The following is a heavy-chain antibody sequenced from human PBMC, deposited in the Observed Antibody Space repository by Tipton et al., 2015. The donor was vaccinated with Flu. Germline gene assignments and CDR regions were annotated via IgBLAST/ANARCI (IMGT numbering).Heavy chain of an antibody. D-gene: IGHD3-3*01. CDR2: IYTSGST. V-gene: IGHV4-4*07. J-gene: IGHJ3*02. CDR3: ARGRYDFWSGYYGKDAFDI. CDR1: GGSISSYY. Sequence: TLSLTCTVSGGSISSYYWSWIRQPAGKGLEWIGRIYTSGSTNYNPSLKSRVTMSVDTSKNQFSLKLGSVTAAGTAVSYCARGRYDFWSGYYGKDAFDIWGQGTMVTVSS.